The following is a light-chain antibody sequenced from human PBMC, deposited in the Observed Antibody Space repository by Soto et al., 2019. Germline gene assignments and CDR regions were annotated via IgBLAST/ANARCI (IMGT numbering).Light chain of an antibody. J-gene: IGKJ2*01. Sequence: EIVLTQSPGTLSLFPGERATLSCRASQSVSSRNLAWYRQKPSQAPSLLIYGAFNRATGIPDRFSGSGSTTNLPPSISMPEAAEFAVEFCRFYGDSPPSYTFGQGTKLDIK. CDR1: QSVSSRN. V-gene: IGKV3-20*01. CDR3: RFYGDSPPSYT. CDR2: GAF.